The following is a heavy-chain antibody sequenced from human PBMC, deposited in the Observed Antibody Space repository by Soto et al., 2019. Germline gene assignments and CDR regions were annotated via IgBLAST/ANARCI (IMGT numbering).Heavy chain of an antibody. CDR1: GFTFSSYD. CDR3: ARAYDDFWRTHYYRDV. CDR2: IGTAGDT. D-gene: IGHD3-3*01. V-gene: IGHV3-13*01. Sequence: EVQLVESGGGLVQPGGSLRLSCAASGFTFSSYDMPWVRQATGKGLEWVSAIGTAGDTYYPGSVKGRFTISRENAKNSLYLQMNSLRAGDTAVYYCARAYDDFWRTHYYRDVWGKGTTVTVSS. J-gene: IGHJ6*03.